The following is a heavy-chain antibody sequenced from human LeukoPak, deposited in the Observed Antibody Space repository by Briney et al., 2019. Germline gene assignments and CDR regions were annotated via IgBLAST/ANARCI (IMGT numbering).Heavy chain of an antibody. CDR2: IYHSGTT. V-gene: IGHV4-30-4*08. CDR3: ARDGEYSDY. Sequence: SQTLSLTCTVSGGSISSNDYYWSWIRQPPGKGLEWIGYIYHSGTTYYNPSLKSRVTISVDRSKNQFSLKLSSVTAADTAVYYCARDGEYSDYWGQGTLVTVSS. CDR1: GGSISSNDYY. J-gene: IGHJ4*02. D-gene: IGHD6-6*01.